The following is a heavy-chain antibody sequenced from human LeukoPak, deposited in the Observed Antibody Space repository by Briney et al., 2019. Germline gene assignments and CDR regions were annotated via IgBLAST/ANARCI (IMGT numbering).Heavy chain of an antibody. CDR3: ARGNSDYDHDY. CDR1: GFTFRSYS. V-gene: IGHV3-21*01. Sequence: GGSLRLSCAASGFTFRSYSMNWVRQAPGKGLEWVSSVSSTGIYTYYTDSVMGRFTISRDNAKNSLYLQMNSLRAKDTAIYYCARGNSDYDHDYWGQGTLVTVSS. CDR2: VSSTGIYT. J-gene: IGHJ4*02. D-gene: IGHD5-12*01.